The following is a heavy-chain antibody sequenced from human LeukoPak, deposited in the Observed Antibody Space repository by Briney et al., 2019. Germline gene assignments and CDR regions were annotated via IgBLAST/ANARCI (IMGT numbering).Heavy chain of an antibody. CDR1: GFTFSSYW. CDR2: INSVGSST. Sequence: GSLRLSCAASGFTFSSYWMHWVRQAPGKGLVCVSRINSVGSSTSYADSVKGRFTISRDNAKNTLYLQMNSLRAEDTAVYYCARDQRIGGRYCSSTSCYPPDYWGQGTLVTVSS. J-gene: IGHJ4*02. D-gene: IGHD2-2*01. V-gene: IGHV3-74*01. CDR3: ARDQRIGGRYCSSTSCYPPDY.